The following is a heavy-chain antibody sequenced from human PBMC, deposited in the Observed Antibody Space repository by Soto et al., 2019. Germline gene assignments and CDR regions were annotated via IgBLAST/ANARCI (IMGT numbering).Heavy chain of an antibody. CDR2: IYWDDSK. D-gene: IGHD1-26*01. CDR1: GFSLTTDRVG. J-gene: IGHJ4*02. CDR3: AHAXGGRSLY. Sequence: QITLKESGPTLVKPTQTLTLTCTFSGFSLTTDRVGVGWIRQPPGEALEWLAVIYWDDSKTYRPSLESRLTITKDXSKXQVALTMTNXXSLXXXTXXXAHAXGGRSLYWGQGTLVTVSS. V-gene: IGHV2-5*02.